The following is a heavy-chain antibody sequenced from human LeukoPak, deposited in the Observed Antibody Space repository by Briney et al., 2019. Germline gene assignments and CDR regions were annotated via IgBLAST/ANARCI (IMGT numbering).Heavy chain of an antibody. J-gene: IGHJ4*02. V-gene: IGHV1-2*02. D-gene: IGHD2-2*01. CDR1: GYTFTGYF. CDR3: ASSIVYCSSTSCYFN. Sequence: ASVKVSCKASGYTFTGYFMHWVRQAPGQGLEWMGWIIPNSGGTNYAQKFQGRVTMTRDTSISTAYMELSRLRSDDTAVYYCASSIVYCSSTSCYFNWGQGTLVTVSS. CDR2: IIPNSGGT.